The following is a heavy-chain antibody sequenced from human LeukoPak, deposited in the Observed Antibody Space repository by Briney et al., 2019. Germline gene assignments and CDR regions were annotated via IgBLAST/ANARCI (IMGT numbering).Heavy chain of an antibody. V-gene: IGHV3-21*01. D-gene: IGHD3-16*01. CDR3: AREWRVGITFGGVTAN. Sequence: PGGSLRLSCAASGFTFSSYSMNWVRQAPGKGLEWVSSISSSSTYIYYADSVKGRFTISRDNAKNTLYLQMNSLRAEDTAVYYCAREWRVGITFGGVTANGGQGTLVTVSS. J-gene: IGHJ4*02. CDR1: GFTFSSYS. CDR2: ISSSSTYI.